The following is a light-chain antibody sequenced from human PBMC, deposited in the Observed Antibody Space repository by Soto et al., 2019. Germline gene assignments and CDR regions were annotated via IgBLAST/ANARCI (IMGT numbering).Light chain of an antibody. J-gene: IGKJ4*01. V-gene: IGKV1-27*01. CDR2: AAS. CDR1: QGIGVY. CDR3: QKYNSAPLP. Sequence: DIQMTQSPSSLSASLGDRVTITCRASQGIGVYLAWFQQKPGKVPKLLIYAASALQSGVPSRFSGSGSGTDFTLTISSLQPEDFATYYCQKYNSAPLPFGGGTKVEIK.